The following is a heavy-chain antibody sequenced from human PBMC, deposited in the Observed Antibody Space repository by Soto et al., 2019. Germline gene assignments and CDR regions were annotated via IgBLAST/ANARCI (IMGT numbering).Heavy chain of an antibody. J-gene: IGHJ4*02. D-gene: IGHD3-22*01. CDR2: IYYSGST. CDR3: ARTYDYDSSGYFSFDY. Sequence: PSETLSLTCAVSGGSISSGDYYWSWIRQPPGKGLEWIGYIYYSGSTYYNPSLKSRVTISLDTSKNQFSLKLSSVTAADTAVYYCARTYDYDSSGYFSFDYWGQGTLVTVSS. CDR1: GGSISSGDYY. V-gene: IGHV4-30-4*01.